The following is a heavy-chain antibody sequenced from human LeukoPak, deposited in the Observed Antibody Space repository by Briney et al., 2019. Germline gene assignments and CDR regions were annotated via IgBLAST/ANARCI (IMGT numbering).Heavy chain of an antibody. CDR2: INHSGST. D-gene: IGHD6-13*01. J-gene: IGHJ5*02. CDR1: GGSFSGYY. CDR3: ARVRGIAAAGRRCWFDP. V-gene: IGHV4-34*01. Sequence: PSETLSLTCAVYGGSFSGYYWSWIRQPPGKGLEWIGEINHSGSTNYNPSLKSRVIISVDTSKNQFSLKLSSVTAADTAVYYCARVRGIAAAGRRCWFDPWGQGTLVTVSS.